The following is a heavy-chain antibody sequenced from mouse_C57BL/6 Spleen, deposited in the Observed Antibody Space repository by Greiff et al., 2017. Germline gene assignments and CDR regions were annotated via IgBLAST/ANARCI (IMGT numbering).Heavy chain of an antibody. CDR1: GFTFSSYA. Sequence: EVKVVESGGGLVKPGGSLKLSCAASGFTFSSYAMSWVRQTPEKRLEWVATISDGGSYTYYPDNVKGRFTISRDNAKNNLYLQMSHLKSEDTAMYYGARDDPDGYYGYYAMDYWGQGTSVTVSS. CDR2: ISDGGSYT. D-gene: IGHD2-3*01. V-gene: IGHV5-4*01. CDR3: ARDDPDGYYGYYAMDY. J-gene: IGHJ4*01.